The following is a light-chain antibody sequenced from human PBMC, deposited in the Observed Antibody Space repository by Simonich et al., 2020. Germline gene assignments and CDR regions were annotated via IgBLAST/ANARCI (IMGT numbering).Light chain of an antibody. Sequence: EIVMTQSPATLSVSPGERATLSCRASQSVSSNLAWYQKKPGQAPRPLIYGSSTRATGIPARCSGSGSGTEFTLTISSLQSEDFAVYYCQQYNNWPPLTFGGGTKVEIK. CDR1: QSVSSN. CDR3: QQYNNWPPLT. J-gene: IGKJ4*01. CDR2: GSS. V-gene: IGKV3-15*01.